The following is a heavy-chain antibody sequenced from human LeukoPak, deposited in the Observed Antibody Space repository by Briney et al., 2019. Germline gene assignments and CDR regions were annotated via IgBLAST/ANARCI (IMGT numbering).Heavy chain of an antibody. CDR2: INPNSGGT. CDR3: ARVYCSSTSCYISAFDI. CDR1: GYTFTGYY. Sequence: ASVKVSCKASGYTFTGYYMHWVRQAPGQGLEWMGWINPNSGGTNYAQKFQGRVTMTRDTSISTAYMELSRLRSDDTAVYYCARVYCSSTSCYISAFDIWGHGTMVTVSS. J-gene: IGHJ3*02. D-gene: IGHD2-2*02. V-gene: IGHV1-2*02.